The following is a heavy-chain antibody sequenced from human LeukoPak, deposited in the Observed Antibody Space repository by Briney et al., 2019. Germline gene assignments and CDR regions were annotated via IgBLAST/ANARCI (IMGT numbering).Heavy chain of an antibody. CDR3: AGEVWEPKPYYFDY. J-gene: IGHJ4*02. CDR1: GFTFSSYA. CDR2: ISGSGGST. V-gene: IGHV3-23*01. Sequence: PGGSLRLSCAASGFTFSSYAMRWVRQAPGKGLEWVSAISGSGGSTYYADSVKRRLTIPRDNSKHTLYLPMNSLRAEDTAVYYCAGEVWEPKPYYFDYWGQGTLVTVSS. D-gene: IGHD1-26*01.